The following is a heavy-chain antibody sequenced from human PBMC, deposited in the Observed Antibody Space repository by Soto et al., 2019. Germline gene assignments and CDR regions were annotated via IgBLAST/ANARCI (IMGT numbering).Heavy chain of an antibody. J-gene: IGHJ6*03. CDR2: INHSGST. V-gene: IGHV4-34*01. Sequence: SETLSLTCAVYGGSFSGYYWSLIRQPPGKGLEWIGEINHSGSTNYNPSLKSRVTISVDTSKNQFSLKLSSVTAADTAVYYCARDSYSSSWYAGLRYYYYYYMDVWGKGTTVTVSS. D-gene: IGHD6-13*01. CDR1: GGSFSGYY. CDR3: ARDSYSSSWYAGLRYYYYYYMDV.